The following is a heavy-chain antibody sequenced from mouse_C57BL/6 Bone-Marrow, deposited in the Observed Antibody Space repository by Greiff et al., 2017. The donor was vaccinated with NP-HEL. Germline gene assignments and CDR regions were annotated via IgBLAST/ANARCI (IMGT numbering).Heavy chain of an antibody. Sequence: VQLQQSGAELVRPGSSVKLSCKASGYTFTSYWMHWVKQRPIQGLEWIGNIDPSDGDTHYNHKFKDKATLTVDKSSSTAYMQLSSLTSEDSAVCYCAGSTRVPLDYWGKGTTLTVSS. D-gene: IGHD3-3*01. J-gene: IGHJ2*01. V-gene: IGHV1-52*01. CDR2: IDPSDGDT. CDR3: AGSTRVPLDY. CDR1: GYTFTSYW.